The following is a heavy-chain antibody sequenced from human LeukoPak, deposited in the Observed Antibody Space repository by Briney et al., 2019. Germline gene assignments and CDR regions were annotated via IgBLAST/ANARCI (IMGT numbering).Heavy chain of an antibody. V-gene: IGHV3-23*01. CDR3: AIRDLDRGSYYFDY. Sequence: GRSLRLSCAASGFTFSSYAMSWVRQAPGKGLEWVSAISGSGGSTYYADSVKGRFTISRDNSKNTLYLQMNSLRAEDTAVYYCAIRDLDRGSYYFDYWGQGTLVTVSS. CDR2: ISGSGGST. D-gene: IGHD1-26*01. CDR1: GFTFSSYA. J-gene: IGHJ4*02.